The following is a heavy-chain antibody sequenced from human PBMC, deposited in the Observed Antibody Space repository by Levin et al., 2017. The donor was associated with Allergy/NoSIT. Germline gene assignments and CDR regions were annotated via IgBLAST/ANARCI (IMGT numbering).Heavy chain of an antibody. D-gene: IGHD6-6*01. Sequence: GGSLRLSCAASGFTFSGYTLNWVRQAPGKGLEWVSSISSSSTYIYYADSLKGRFTISRDDAKNSLSLQMNSLRVEDTAVYYCASDSSYATLDIWGQATMVTVSS. J-gene: IGHJ3*02. CDR2: ISSSSTYI. CDR1: GFTFSGYT. V-gene: IGHV3-21*01. CDR3: ASDSSYATLDI.